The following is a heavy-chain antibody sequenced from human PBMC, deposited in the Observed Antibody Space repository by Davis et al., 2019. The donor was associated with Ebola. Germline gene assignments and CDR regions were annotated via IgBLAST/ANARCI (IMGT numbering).Heavy chain of an antibody. D-gene: IGHD1-1*01. Sequence: GESLKISCAASGFTFSSYSMNWVRQAPGKGLEWVSSISSSSSYIYYADSVKGRFTISRDNAKNSLYLQMNSLRAEDTAVYYCATNWNDDHWGQGTLVTVSS. CDR3: ATNWNDDH. CDR2: ISSSSSYI. CDR1: GFTFSSYS. V-gene: IGHV3-21*01. J-gene: IGHJ5*02.